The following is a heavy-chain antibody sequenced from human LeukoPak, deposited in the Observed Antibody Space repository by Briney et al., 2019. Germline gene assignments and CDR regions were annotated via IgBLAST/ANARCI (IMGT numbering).Heavy chain of an antibody. Sequence: SETLSLTCTVFGGSISSSSYYWGWSRQPPGKGLEWIGSIYYSGSTYYNPSLKSRVTISVDTSKNQFSLKLSSVTAADTAVYYCARQCSSTSCYANFDYWGQGTLVTVSS. CDR3: ARQCSSTSCYANFDY. CDR2: IYYSGST. V-gene: IGHV4-39*01. CDR1: GGSISSSSYY. J-gene: IGHJ4*02. D-gene: IGHD2-2*01.